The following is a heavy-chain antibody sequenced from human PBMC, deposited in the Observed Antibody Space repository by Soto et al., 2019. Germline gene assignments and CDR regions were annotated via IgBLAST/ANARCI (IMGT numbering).Heavy chain of an antibody. CDR3: AHRLRWLANFDY. D-gene: IGHD6-19*01. Sequence: SGPTLVNPTPTLTLTCTFSGFSLTTSGVGVGWIRQPPGKALEWLALIYWNDEKRYSPSLKSRLTITKDTSKNQVVLTMTNMDPVDTATYHCAHRLRWLANFDYWGQGTLVTVSS. V-gene: IGHV2-5*01. CDR2: IYWNDEK. CDR1: GFSLTTSGVG. J-gene: IGHJ4*02.